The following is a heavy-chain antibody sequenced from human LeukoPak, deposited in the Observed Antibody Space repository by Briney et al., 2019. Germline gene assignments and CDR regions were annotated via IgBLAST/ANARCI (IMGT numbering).Heavy chain of an antibody. D-gene: IGHD3-10*02. CDR1: GFTFSSYA. CDR2: ISGSGGST. Sequence: PGGSLRLSRAASGFTFSSYAMSWVRQAPGKGLEWVSAISGSGGSTYYADSVKGRFTISRDNAKNSLYLQMNSLRAEDTAVYYCAELGITMIGGVWGKGTTVTISS. CDR3: AELGITMIGGV. J-gene: IGHJ6*04. V-gene: IGHV3-23*01.